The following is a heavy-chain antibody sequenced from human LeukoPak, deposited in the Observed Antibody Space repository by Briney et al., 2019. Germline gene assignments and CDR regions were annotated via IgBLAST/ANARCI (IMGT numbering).Heavy chain of an antibody. Sequence: PSETLSLTCTVSGGSISSGSYYWSWIRQPAGKGLEWIGRIYTSESTNYNPSLKSRVTISVDTSKNQFSLKLSSVTAADTAVYYCARAPLGGGPIDAFDIWGQGTMVTVSS. CDR3: ARAPLGGGPIDAFDI. CDR1: GGSISSGSYY. J-gene: IGHJ3*02. D-gene: IGHD1-26*01. V-gene: IGHV4-61*02. CDR2: IYTSEST.